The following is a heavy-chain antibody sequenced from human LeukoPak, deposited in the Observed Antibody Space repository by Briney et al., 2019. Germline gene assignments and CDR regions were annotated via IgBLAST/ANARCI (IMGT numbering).Heavy chain of an antibody. D-gene: IGHD1-26*01. CDR3: ASTGYSGSFDAFDI. V-gene: IGHV4-39*07. CDR1: GGSISSSSYY. J-gene: IGHJ3*02. Sequence: SETLSLTCTVSGGSISSSSYYWGWIRQPPGKGLEWIGSIYYSGSTYYNPSLKSRVTISVDTSKNQFSLKLSSVTAADTAVYYCASTGYSGSFDAFDIWGQGTMVTVSS. CDR2: IYYSGST.